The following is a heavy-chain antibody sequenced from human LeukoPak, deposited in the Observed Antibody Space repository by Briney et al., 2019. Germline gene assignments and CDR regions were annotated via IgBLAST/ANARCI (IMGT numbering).Heavy chain of an antibody. CDR2: IYYSGST. D-gene: IGHD3-10*01. Sequence: PSETLSLTCTVSGGSISSSSYYWGWIRQPPGKGLEWIGSIYYSGSTYYNPSLKSRVTISVDTSKNQFSLKLSSVTAADTAVYYCASHYYGSGSHHFDYWGQGTLVTVSS. CDR1: GGSISSSSYY. J-gene: IGHJ4*02. CDR3: ASHYYGSGSHHFDY. V-gene: IGHV4-39*07.